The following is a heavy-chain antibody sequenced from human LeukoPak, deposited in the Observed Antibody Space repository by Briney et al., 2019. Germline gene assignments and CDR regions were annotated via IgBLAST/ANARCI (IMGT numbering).Heavy chain of an antibody. CDR1: GGSISSGGHS. CDR2: IYHSGST. Sequence: SQTLSLTCAVSGGSISSGGHSWSWIRQPPGKGLEWIGYIYHSGSTYYNPSLKSRVTISVDRSKNQFSLKLSSVTAADTAVYYCAGRLDGYNYRWFDPWGQGTLVTVSS. D-gene: IGHD5-24*01. V-gene: IGHV4-30-2*01. J-gene: IGHJ5*02. CDR3: AGRLDGYNYRWFDP.